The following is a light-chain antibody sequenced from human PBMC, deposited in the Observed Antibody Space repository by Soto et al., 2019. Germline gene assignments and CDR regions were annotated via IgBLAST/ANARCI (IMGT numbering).Light chain of an antibody. V-gene: IGKV3-20*01. CDR2: GAS. CDR3: QQYGSTPLT. J-gene: IGKJ4*01. CDR1: QSVITY. Sequence: ESVLTQSPGTLSLSPGERATLSCRASQSVITYLAWYQQKPGQAPRLLIYGASSRATDIPDRFSGSGSGTDFTLTISRLEPEDVAVYYCQQYGSTPLTFGGGTKVEIK.